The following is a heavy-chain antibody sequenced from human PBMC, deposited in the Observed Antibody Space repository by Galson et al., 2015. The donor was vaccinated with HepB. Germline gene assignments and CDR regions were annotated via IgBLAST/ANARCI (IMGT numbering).Heavy chain of an antibody. D-gene: IGHD3-3*01. CDR1: GYNFTNYW. Sequence: QSGAEVKKPGESLRISCKGSGYNFTNYWISWVRQMPGKGLEWMGRTAPSDSYTNYSPSFQGHVTISADKSITTAYLQWGSLKASDTAMYYCARDGAWSAYSGDYYFDYWGQGTLVTVSS. V-gene: IGHV5-10-1*01. J-gene: IGHJ4*02. CDR3: ARDGAWSAYSGDYYFDY. CDR2: TAPSDSYT.